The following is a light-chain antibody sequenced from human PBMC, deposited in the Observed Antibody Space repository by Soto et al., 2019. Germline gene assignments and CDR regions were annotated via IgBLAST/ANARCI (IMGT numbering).Light chain of an antibody. CDR2: APS. Sequence: DIQMTQSPSSLSASVGDRVTITCRASQSITTYLNWYQVKPGKAPKLLIYAPSSLQSGVPPRFSGSGSGTEFTLTISSLQVEDFATYYCQQSYSTPWTFGQGTKVEIK. J-gene: IGKJ1*01. CDR1: QSITTY. V-gene: IGKV1-39*01. CDR3: QQSYSTPWT.